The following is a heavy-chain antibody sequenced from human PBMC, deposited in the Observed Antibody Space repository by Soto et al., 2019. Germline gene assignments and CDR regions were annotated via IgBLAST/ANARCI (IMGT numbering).Heavy chain of an antibody. J-gene: IGHJ6*03. V-gene: IGHV3-9*01. CDR2: ISWNSGSI. CDR3: AKDSFGSGSYAEYYMDV. D-gene: IGHD3-10*01. Sequence: SLKISCAASGFTFDDYAMHWVRQAPGKGLEWVSGISWNSGSIGYADSVKGRFTISRDNAKNSLYLQMNSLRAEDTALYYCAKDSFGSGSYAEYYMDVWGKGTTVTVSS. CDR1: GFTFDDYA.